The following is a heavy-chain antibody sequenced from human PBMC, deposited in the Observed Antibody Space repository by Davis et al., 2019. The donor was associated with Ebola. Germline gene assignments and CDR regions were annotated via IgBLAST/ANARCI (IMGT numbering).Heavy chain of an antibody. CDR1: GFTFSSYA. Sequence: GESLKISCAASGFTFSSYAMHWVRQAPGKGLEWVSAISGSGGSTYYADSVKGRFTISRDNSKNTLYLQMNSLRAEDTAVYYCAKANGGNYYYGMDVWGQGTTVTVSS. D-gene: IGHD2-8*01. J-gene: IGHJ6*02. CDR3: AKANGGNYYYGMDV. CDR2: ISGSGGST. V-gene: IGHV3-23*01.